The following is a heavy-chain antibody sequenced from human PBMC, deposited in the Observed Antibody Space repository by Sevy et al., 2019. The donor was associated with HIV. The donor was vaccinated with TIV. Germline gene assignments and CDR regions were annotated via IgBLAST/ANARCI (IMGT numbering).Heavy chain of an antibody. CDR2: IYYSGST. D-gene: IGHD5-18*01. V-gene: IGHV4-59*01. Sequence: SETLSLTCTVSGGSISSYYWSWIRQPPGKGLEWIGYIYYSGSTNYNPSLKSRVTISVDTSKNQFSLKLSSVTAADTXXXXXXXXXXXXXXXXSRWFDPWGQGTLVTVSS. CDR3: XXXXXXXXXXXSRWFDP. CDR1: GGSISSYY. J-gene: IGHJ5*02.